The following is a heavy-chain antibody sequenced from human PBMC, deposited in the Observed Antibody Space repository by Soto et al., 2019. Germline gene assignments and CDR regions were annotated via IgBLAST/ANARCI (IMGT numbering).Heavy chain of an antibody. Sequence: SETLSLTCAVYGESFHGYYWTWIRQPPGKGLEWIREINHSGSVNYNPTFKSRVSISLDTSKNQMSLQLRSVSAADTAVYYCAKGPKAGYYDSGTFYSRVPWGQGTLVTVSS. CDR2: INHSGSV. D-gene: IGHD3-10*01. J-gene: IGHJ5*02. V-gene: IGHV4-34*01. CDR1: GESFHGYY. CDR3: AKGPKAGYYDSGTFYSRVP.